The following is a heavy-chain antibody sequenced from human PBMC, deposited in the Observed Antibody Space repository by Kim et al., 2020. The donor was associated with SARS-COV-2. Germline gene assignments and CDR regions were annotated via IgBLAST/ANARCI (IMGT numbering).Heavy chain of an antibody. CDR3: ARGGVNGSGRRFDP. J-gene: IGHJ5*02. D-gene: IGHD3-10*01. CDR1: GGSFSGYY. CDR2: INHSGST. Sequence: SETLSLTCAVYGGSFSGYYWSWIRQPPGKGLEWIGEINHSGSTNYNPSLKSRVTISVDTSKNQFSLKLSSVTAADTAVYYCARGGVNGSGRRFDPWGQGTLVTVSS. V-gene: IGHV4-34*01.